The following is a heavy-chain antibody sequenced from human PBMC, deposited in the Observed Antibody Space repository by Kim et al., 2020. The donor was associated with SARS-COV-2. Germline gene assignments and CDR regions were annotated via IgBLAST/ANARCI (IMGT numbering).Heavy chain of an antibody. V-gene: IGHV4-34*01. D-gene: IGHD6-19*01. CDR3: ARLGGWYGVDY. J-gene: IGHJ4*02. Sequence: TNSNPSLKSRVTISVDTSKKQFSLKLSSVTAADTAVYYCARLGGWYGVDYWGQGTLVTVSS. CDR2: T.